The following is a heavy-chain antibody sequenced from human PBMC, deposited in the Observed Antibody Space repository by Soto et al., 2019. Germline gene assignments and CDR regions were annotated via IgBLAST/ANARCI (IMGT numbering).Heavy chain of an antibody. J-gene: IGHJ4*02. CDR1: GGSVSSGSYY. D-gene: IGHD4-17*01. CDR3: AREGRMTTVTSDY. V-gene: IGHV4-61*01. CDR2: IYYSGST. Sequence: PSETLSLTCTVSGGSVSSGSYYWGWIRQPPGKGLEWIGYIYYSGSTNYNPSLKSRVTISVDTSKNQFSLKLSSVTAADTAVYYCAREGRMTTVTSDYWGQGTLVTVSS.